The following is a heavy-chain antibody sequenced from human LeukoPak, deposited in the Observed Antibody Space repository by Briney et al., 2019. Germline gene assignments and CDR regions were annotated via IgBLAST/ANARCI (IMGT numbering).Heavy chain of an antibody. V-gene: IGHV7-4-1*02. Sequence: GASVKVSCKASGYTFTRNGISWVRQAPGQGLEWMGWINTNTGNPTYAQGFTGRFVFSLDTSVSTAYLQISSLKAEDTAVYYCARGYYDSSGYSNWFDPWGQGTLVTVSS. CDR2: INTNTGNP. D-gene: IGHD3-22*01. CDR1: GYTFTRNG. CDR3: ARGYYDSSGYSNWFDP. J-gene: IGHJ5*02.